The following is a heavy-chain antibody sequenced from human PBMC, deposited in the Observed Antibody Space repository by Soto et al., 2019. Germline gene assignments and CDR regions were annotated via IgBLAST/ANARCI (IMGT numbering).Heavy chain of an antibody. D-gene: IGHD2-15*01. V-gene: IGHV3-53*04. CDR3: ARDPNCSGGSCYRPA. Sequence: EVQLVESGGGLVQPGGSLRLSCAASGVTVSSNYMSWVRQAPGKGMEWVSVIYSGGSTYYADSVKGRITISRHNSKNTLYLQMNSLRAEDTAVYYCARDPNCSGGSCYRPAWGHGTLVTVSS. J-gene: IGHJ5*01. CDR2: IYSGGST. CDR1: GVTVSSNY.